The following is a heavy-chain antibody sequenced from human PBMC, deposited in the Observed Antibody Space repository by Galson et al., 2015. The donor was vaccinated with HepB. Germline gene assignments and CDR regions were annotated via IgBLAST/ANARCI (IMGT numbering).Heavy chain of an antibody. CDR1: GFISTNAW. V-gene: IGHV3-15*01. Sequence: SLRLSCAASGFISTNAWMNRVRQAPGKGLEWVGRIKTKTEGGATDYAADYAAPVKDRFTISGDDSKNMMYLQMNSLKTEDTAMYFCTSNIAFDIWGQGTMVTVSS. J-gene: IGHJ3*02. CDR2: IKTKTEGGATDYAA. D-gene: IGHD2/OR15-2a*01. CDR3: TSNIAFDI.